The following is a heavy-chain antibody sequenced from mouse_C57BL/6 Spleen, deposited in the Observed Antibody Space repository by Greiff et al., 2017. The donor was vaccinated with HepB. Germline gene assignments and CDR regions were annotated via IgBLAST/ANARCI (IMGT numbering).Heavy chain of an antibody. Sequence: QVQLQQSRPELVKPGASVKISCKASGYAFSSSWMNWVKQRPGKGLEWIGRIYPGDGDTNYNGKFKGKATLTADKSSSTAYMQLSSLTSEDSAVYFCARSDDYDGYWYFDVWGTGTTVTVSS. CDR1: GYAFSSSW. CDR3: ARSDDYDGYWYFDV. CDR2: IYPGDGDT. V-gene: IGHV1-82*01. D-gene: IGHD2-4*01. J-gene: IGHJ1*03.